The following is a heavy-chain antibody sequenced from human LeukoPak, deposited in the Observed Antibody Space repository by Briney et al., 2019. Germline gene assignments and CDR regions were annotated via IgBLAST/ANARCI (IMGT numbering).Heavy chain of an antibody. CDR3: VREGPGGSYFHS. CDR1: GFSISSGYY. V-gene: IGHV4-38-2*02. J-gene: IGHJ4*02. CDR2: AYHSGSS. Sequence: ASETLSLTCSVSGFSISSGYYWGWIRPPPGKGLEWIASAYHSGSSYSNPSLKSRVTIALDTSRNHLSLNLTSVTAEDTAVYYCVREGPGGSYFHSWGQGTLVTVSS. D-gene: IGHD1-26*01.